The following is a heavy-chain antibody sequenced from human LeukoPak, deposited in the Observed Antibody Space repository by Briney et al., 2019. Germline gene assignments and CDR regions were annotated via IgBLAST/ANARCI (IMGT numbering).Heavy chain of an antibody. Sequence: ASVKVSCKASGNTFTGYYMHWVRRAPGQGLEWMGWINPNSGGTNYAQKFQGRATMTRDTSISSAYMELSRLRSDDTAVYYCARRPQYCRGGACYDWGQGTLVTVSS. CDR3: ARRPQYCRGGACYD. CDR2: INPNSGGT. D-gene: IGHD2-15*01. CDR1: GNTFTGYY. J-gene: IGHJ4*02. V-gene: IGHV1-2*02.